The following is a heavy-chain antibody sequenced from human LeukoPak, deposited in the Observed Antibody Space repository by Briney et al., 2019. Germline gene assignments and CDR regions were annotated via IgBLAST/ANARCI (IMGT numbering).Heavy chain of an antibody. CDR2: INQGGGEI. CDR1: GFTFSSSW. CDR3: ARPLKYYYGSETYFWFDP. J-gene: IGHJ5*02. D-gene: IGHD3-10*01. Sequence: GGSLRLSCAASGFTFSSSWMTWVRQAPGKGLEWVASINQGGGEIHYVDSVKGRFTISRDNAKNSLYLQMNSLTAEDTAVHYCARPLKYYYGSETYFWFDPWGQGTLVTVSS. V-gene: IGHV3-7*01.